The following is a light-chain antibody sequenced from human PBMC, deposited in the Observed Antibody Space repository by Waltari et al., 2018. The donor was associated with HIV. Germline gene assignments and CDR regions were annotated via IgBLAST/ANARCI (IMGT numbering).Light chain of an antibody. CDR2: EGS. J-gene: IGLJ2*01. Sequence: QSVLTQPASVSGSPGQSITISCTGTSSDVGNYNLVSWYQQYPGKAPKLMIYEGSKRPSGVSNRFSGSKSGNTASLTISGLQGEDEADYYCCSYAGSRTLSVLFGGGTKLTVL. V-gene: IGLV2-23*01. CDR3: CSYAGSRTLSVL. CDR1: SSDVGNYNL.